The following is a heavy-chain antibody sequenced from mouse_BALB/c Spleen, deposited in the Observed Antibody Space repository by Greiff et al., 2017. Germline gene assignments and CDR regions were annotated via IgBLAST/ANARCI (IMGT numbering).Heavy chain of an antibody. CDR3: ARHGGYYAMDY. Sequence: EVMLVESGGGLVQPGGSRKLSCAASGFTFSSFGMHWVRQAPEKGLEWVAYISSGSSTIYYADTVKGRFTISRDNPKNTLFLQMTSLRSEDTAMYYCARHGGYYAMDYWGQGTSVTVSS. CDR2: ISSGSSTI. J-gene: IGHJ4*01. V-gene: IGHV5-17*02. D-gene: IGHD1-1*01. CDR1: GFTFSSFG.